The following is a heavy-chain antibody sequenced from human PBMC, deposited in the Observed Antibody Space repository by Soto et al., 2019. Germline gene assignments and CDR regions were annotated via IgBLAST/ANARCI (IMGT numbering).Heavy chain of an antibody. CDR2: MNPKSGNT. CDR1: GYTFTSYD. Sequence: GASVKVSCKASGYTFTSYDINWVQQATGQGLEWMGWMNPKSGNTIYAQKFQGRVTMTEDTSISTAYMELSSLRSEDTAVYYCARGFTGSSSWFDYWGQGTLVTVSS. J-gene: IGHJ4*02. V-gene: IGHV1-8*01. CDR3: ARGFTGSSSWFDY. D-gene: IGHD6-13*01.